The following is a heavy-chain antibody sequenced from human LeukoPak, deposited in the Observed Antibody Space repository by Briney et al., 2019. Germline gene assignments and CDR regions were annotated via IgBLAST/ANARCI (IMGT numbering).Heavy chain of an antibody. J-gene: IGHJ6*03. D-gene: IGHD4-17*01. CDR2: ISQSGGDR. CDR3: AKDCGDYVSYYYYMDV. Sequence: GGSLRLSCSTSRFTFSSYGMSWVRQAPGKGLEWVSSISQSGGDRYYADSVKGRFTISRDNSKNTLYLQMNSLRAEDTAVYYCAKDCGDYVSYYYYMDVWGKGTTVTVSS. V-gene: IGHV3-23*01. CDR1: RFTFSSYG.